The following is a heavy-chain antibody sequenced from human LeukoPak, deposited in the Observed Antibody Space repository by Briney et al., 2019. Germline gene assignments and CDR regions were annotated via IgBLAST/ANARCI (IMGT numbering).Heavy chain of an antibody. D-gene: IGHD2-15*01. Sequence: QPGGSLRLSCAASGFTFSDYVMIWVRQAPGKELEWVSGITASGERKFYGDSVRGRFTMSRDNSKTTVYLQMNSLRVDDTAVYYCARRDIVVVVSASDYWGQGTLVTVSS. V-gene: IGHV3-23*01. J-gene: IGHJ4*02. CDR1: GFTFSDYV. CDR3: ARRDIVVVVSASDY. CDR2: ITASGERK.